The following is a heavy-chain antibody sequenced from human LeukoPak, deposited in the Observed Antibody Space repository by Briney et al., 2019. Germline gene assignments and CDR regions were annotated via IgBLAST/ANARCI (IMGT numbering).Heavy chain of an antibody. V-gene: IGHV3-74*01. CDR3: TRDLYGGKGDY. CDR1: GFTFSSYW. D-gene: IGHD4-23*01. Sequence: GGSLRLSCAASGFTFSSYWMHWVRQAPGKGLVWVSRINSDGSTTNYADSVKGRFTISRDNAKNTLYLQMNSLRAEDTAVYYCTRDLYGGKGDYWGQGTLVTVSS. J-gene: IGHJ4*02. CDR2: INSDGSTT.